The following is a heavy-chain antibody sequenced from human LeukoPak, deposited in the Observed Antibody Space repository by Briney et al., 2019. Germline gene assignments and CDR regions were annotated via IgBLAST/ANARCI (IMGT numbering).Heavy chain of an antibody. CDR1: GYTFSAYY. CDR2: INPNSGAT. Sequence: EASVRVSCKASGYTFSAYYMHWVRQAPGQGLEWMGWINPNSGATHYAQKFQGRVTMTTDTSSAIGYMDLRRLSSDDTAAYYCARDRDVGLTDFWGQGTLVTVSS. D-gene: IGHD7-27*01. V-gene: IGHV1-2*02. J-gene: IGHJ4*02. CDR3: ARDRDVGLTDF.